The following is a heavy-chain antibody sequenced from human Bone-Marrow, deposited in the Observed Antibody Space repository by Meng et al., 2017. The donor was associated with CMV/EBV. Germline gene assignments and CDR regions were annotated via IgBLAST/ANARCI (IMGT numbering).Heavy chain of an antibody. CDR2: ISPILGIA. CDR3: ARGSGYQLRSHEHNWFDP. V-gene: IGHV1-69*10. CDR1: GGTFSSYA. D-gene: IGHD2-2*01. Sequence: SVKVSCKASGGTFSSYAISWVRQAPGQGLEWMGGISPILGIANYAQQFQGRVTITADKSTSTAYMELSSLRSEDTAVYYCARGSGYQLRSHEHNWFDPWGQGTLVTVSS. J-gene: IGHJ5*02.